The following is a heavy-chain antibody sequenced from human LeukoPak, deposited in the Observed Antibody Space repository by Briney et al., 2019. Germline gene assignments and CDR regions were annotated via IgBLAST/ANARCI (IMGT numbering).Heavy chain of an antibody. J-gene: IGHJ4*02. V-gene: IGHV3-53*01. D-gene: IGHD2-2*01. CDR3: ARESGYAVGDF. Sequence: PGGSLRLSCVASGFIVRSNYMSWFRQAPGKGLEWASVIYNDGRTYYADSVKGRFIISKDISKNTLYLQMNNLRADDTALYYCARESGYAVGDFWGRGTLVTVSS. CDR2: IYNDGRT. CDR1: GFIVRSNY.